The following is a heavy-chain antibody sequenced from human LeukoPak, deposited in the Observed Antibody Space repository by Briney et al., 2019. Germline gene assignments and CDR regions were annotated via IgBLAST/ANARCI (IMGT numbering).Heavy chain of an antibody. D-gene: IGHD3-10*01. CDR3: ARVHDSGSFYNRRHKYYFDY. CDR1: GFTFSSYG. V-gene: IGHV3-30*02. Sequence: GGSLRLSCAASGFTFSSYGMHWVRQAPGKGLEWVAFIRYDGSNKYYADSVKGRFTISRDNSKNTLYLQMNSLRAEDTAVYYCARVHDSGSFYNRRHKYYFDYWGQGTLVTVSS. J-gene: IGHJ4*02. CDR2: IRYDGSNK.